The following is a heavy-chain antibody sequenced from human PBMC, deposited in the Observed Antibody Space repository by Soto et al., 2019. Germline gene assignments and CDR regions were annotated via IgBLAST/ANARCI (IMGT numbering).Heavy chain of an antibody. CDR1: GYSISSGYY. J-gene: IGHJ4*02. D-gene: IGHD3-3*01. V-gene: IGHV4-38-2*02. CDR2: IYHTGST. CDR3: GRETYNDFWSGSLPVDY. Sequence: SETLSLTCTVSGYSISSGYYWGCLRQPPGKGLEWIGSIYHTGSTYYNPSLKSRVTISVDTSKNQFSLKLSSVTAADTAVYYCGRETYNDFWSGSLPVDYWGQGALVTVSS.